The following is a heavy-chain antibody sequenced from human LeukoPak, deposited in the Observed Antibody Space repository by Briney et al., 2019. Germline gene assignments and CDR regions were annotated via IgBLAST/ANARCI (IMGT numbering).Heavy chain of an antibody. Sequence: GGSLRLSCAASGLTFSTYAMRWIRQAPGKGLEWVSSIGGGGTTSYADSVKGRFTISRDLSKITVYLQMNSLRAEDTAVYYCAQDRGARYPFGMDVWGQGTTVTVSS. J-gene: IGHJ6*02. CDR2: IGGGGTT. D-gene: IGHD2-2*01. V-gene: IGHV3-23*01. CDR3: AQDRGARYPFGMDV. CDR1: GLTFSTYA.